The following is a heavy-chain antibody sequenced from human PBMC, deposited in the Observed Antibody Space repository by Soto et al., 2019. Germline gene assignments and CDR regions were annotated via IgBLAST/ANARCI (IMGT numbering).Heavy chain of an antibody. CDR2: INPSGGRT. CDR3: AEVGGLGQPQDYHYGLDV. Sequence: QVQLVQSGAEVKKPGASVKISCKASGYTFTSYYIHWVGQAPGQGLEWMGIINPSGGRTSYAQKFQGRSTKARGTSTGTSLQELDSLKFEDPAVYFWAEVGGLGQPQDYHYGLDVWGQGTTVTVSS. D-gene: IGHD3-16*01. CDR1: GYTFTSYY. V-gene: IGHV1-46*01. J-gene: IGHJ6*02.